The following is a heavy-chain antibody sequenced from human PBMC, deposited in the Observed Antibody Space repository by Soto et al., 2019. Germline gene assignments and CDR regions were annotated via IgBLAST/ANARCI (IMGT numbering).Heavy chain of an antibody. CDR2: ISGSGAST. V-gene: IGHV3-23*01. D-gene: IGHD3-3*01. CDR1: GFTFSSYA. Sequence: GGSLRLSCAASGFTFSSYAMSWVRQAPGKGLEWVSAISGSGASTYYADSVKGRFTISRDNSKNTLYLQMNSLRAEDTAVYYCAKVCYDFWSGYYTPPPYYGMDVRGQGTTVT. CDR3: AKVCYDFWSGYYTPPPYYGMDV. J-gene: IGHJ6*02.